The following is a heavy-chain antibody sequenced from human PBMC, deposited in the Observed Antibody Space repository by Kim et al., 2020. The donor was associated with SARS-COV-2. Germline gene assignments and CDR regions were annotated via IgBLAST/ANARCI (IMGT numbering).Heavy chain of an antibody. CDR2: ISYDGSNK. CDR3: AKELIRRAAAKHNYYYYMDV. CDR1: GFTFSSYG. Sequence: GGSLRLSCAASGFTFSSYGMHWVRQAPGKGLEWVAVISYDGSNKYYADSVKGRFTISRDNSKNTLYLQMNSLRAEDTAVYYCAKELIRRAAAKHNYYYYMDVWGKGTTVTVSS. V-gene: IGHV3-30*18. J-gene: IGHJ6*03. D-gene: IGHD6-13*01.